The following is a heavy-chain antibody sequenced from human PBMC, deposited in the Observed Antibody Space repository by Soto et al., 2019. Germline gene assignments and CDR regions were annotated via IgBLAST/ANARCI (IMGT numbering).Heavy chain of an antibody. V-gene: IGHV3-53*01. CDR1: GFSVSSYY. D-gene: IGHD2-15*01. CDR3: ARDLGGYLDY. Sequence: GGSLRLSCTASGFSVSSYYMSWVRQAPGKGLERVSVIYNSGGTYYADSVKGRFTISRDNSKNTLYLQMNSLRADDTAMYYCARDLGGYLDYWGQGTVVTVSS. CDR2: IYNSGGT. J-gene: IGHJ4*02.